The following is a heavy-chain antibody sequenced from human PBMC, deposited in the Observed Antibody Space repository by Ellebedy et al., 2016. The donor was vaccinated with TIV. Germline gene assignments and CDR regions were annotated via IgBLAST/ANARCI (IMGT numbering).Heavy chain of an antibody. CDR3: SREIRSSSDH. CDR1: GGSISSGINC. V-gene: IGHV4-39*07. CDR2: ICYHGNT. J-gene: IGHJ4*02. Sequence: SETLSLTCTVSGGSISSGINCWSWVRQPPGKGLEWIGSICYHGNTYCKPSLKDRVTISLDTSKNDFSLKLGSVTAADTATYYCSREIRSSSDHWGQGTPVIVSS. D-gene: IGHD6-6*01.